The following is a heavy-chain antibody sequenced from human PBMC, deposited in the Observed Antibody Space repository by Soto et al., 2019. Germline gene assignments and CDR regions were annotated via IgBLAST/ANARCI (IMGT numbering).Heavy chain of an antibody. D-gene: IGHD6-19*01. V-gene: IGHV3-30*18. Sequence: PWGSLGLSCAASGVTFSIYGMDWVRQAPGKGLEWVAVISYDGSNKYYADSVKGRFTISRDNSKNTLYLQMNSLRAEDTAVYYCAKDPTYSSGWYVGKSNYYYYGMDVWGQGTTVTVSS. CDR3: AKDPTYSSGWYVGKSNYYYYGMDV. J-gene: IGHJ6*02. CDR2: ISYDGSNK. CDR1: GVTFSIYG.